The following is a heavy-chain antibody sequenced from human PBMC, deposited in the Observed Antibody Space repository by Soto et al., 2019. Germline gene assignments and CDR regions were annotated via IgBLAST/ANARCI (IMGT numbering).Heavy chain of an antibody. J-gene: IGHJ4*02. CDR1: GGSFSGYY. D-gene: IGHD2-15*01. CDR3: AREECSGGNCYEFDY. CDR2: INHSGST. V-gene: IGHV4-34*01. Sequence: QVQLQQWGAGLLKPSETLSLTCAVYGGSFSGYYWSWIRQFPGKGLEWIGEINHSGSTNYTPSLKSRVTISVDTSKNQFSLKLSSVTAADTAVYYCAREECSGGNCYEFDYWGQGTLVTVSS.